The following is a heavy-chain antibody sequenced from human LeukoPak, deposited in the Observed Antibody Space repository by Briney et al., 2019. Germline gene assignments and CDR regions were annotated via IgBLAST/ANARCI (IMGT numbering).Heavy chain of an antibody. J-gene: IGHJ4*01. V-gene: IGHV3-30*04. Sequence: GGSLRLSCAAAGFTFSAYVMHWVRQAPGKGLECVAVISNDGNEKYYADSVKGRFSISRDNSKNTLYLQMSSLRTEDTAVYYCARDGGYTGGWTYGAGDYWGQGNLVTVSS. CDR2: ISNDGNEK. D-gene: IGHD2-8*02. CDR1: GFTFSAYV. CDR3: ARDGGYTGGWTYGAGDY.